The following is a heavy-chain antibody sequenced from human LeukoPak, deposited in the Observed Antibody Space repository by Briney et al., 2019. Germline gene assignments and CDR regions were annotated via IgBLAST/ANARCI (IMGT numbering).Heavy chain of an antibody. CDR3: TTPTGTTRWFDP. V-gene: IGHV3-73*01. J-gene: IGHJ5*02. CDR2: IRNKANSYAT. D-gene: IGHD1-1*01. Sequence: GGSLRLSCAASGFTFGDSAMHWVRQASGKGLEWVGRIRNKANSYATAYAASVKGRFTISRDDSKNTAYLQLNSLKTEDTAVYYCTTPTGTTRWFDPWGQGTLVTVSS. CDR1: GFTFGDSA.